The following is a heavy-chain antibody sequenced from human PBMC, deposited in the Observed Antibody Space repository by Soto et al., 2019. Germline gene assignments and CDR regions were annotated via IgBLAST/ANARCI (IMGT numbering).Heavy chain of an antibody. D-gene: IGHD3-10*01. J-gene: IGHJ6*02. CDR2: INPSGGST. CDR3: ASWHYYGSGSYYYYGMDV. CDR1: GYTLTSYY. V-gene: IGHV1-46*01. Sequence: ASVKGSCKASGYTLTSYYMHWVRQAPGQGLEWMGIINPSGGSTSYAQKFQGRVTMTRDTSTSTVYMELSSLRSEDTAVYYCASWHYYGSGSYYYYGMDVWGQGTTVTVSS.